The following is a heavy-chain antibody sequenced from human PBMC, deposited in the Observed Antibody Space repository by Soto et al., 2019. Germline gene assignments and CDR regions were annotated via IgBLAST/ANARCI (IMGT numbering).Heavy chain of an antibody. CDR1: GYSFTTYG. CDR3: ARDGQAPYYHYDMDV. CDR2: ISGYNGNT. Sequence: QVQLVQSRGEVKKPGASVKVSCKTSGYSFTTYGISWVRQAPGQGLEWMGWISGYNGNTNYAQKRQGRVSMTTDTSTSTGYMAMSRLRSDDTAVYSWARDGQAPYYHYDMDVWGQASTVTVSS. J-gene: IGHJ6*02. V-gene: IGHV1-18*01.